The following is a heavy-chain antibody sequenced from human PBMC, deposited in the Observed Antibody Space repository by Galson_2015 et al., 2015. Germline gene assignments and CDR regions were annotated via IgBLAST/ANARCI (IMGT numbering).Heavy chain of an antibody. Sequence: YSGSTNYKPSLKSRVTISMDTSRNLLSLKLRSVTAADTAVYYCATVTKPLRYFDSWGQGTLVTVSS. D-gene: IGHD3-9*01. CDR3: ATVTKPLRYFDS. CDR2: YSGST. V-gene: IGHV4-59*01. J-gene: IGHJ4*02.